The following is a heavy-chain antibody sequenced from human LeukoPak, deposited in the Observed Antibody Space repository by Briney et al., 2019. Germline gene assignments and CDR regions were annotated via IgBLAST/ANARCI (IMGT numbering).Heavy chain of an antibody. CDR3: ARRVDYEGWFDP. J-gene: IGHJ5*02. V-gene: IGHV4-34*01. Sequence: SETLSLTCAVYGGSFSGYYWNWIRQPPGKGLEWIGEINHSGSTNYNPSLKSRVTISVDTSKNQFSLKLSSVTAADTAVYYCARRVDYEGWFDPWGQGTLVTVSS. CDR1: GGSFSGYY. CDR2: INHSGST. D-gene: IGHD4-17*01.